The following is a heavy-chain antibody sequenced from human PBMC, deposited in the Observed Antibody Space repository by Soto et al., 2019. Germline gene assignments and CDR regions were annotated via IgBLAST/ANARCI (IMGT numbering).Heavy chain of an antibody. J-gene: IGHJ6*02. CDR3: ARDGIAAGGYGMDV. CDR2: IYYSGST. V-gene: IGHV4-30-4*02. Sequence: PSDTPSLTCTASGGSISCGDYYWSWIRQPPGKGLEWIGYIYYSGSTYYNPSLKSRVTISVDTSKNQFSLKLSSVTAADTAVYYCARDGIAAGGYGMDVWGQGTTVTVSS. CDR1: GGSISCGDYY. D-gene: IGHD6-13*01.